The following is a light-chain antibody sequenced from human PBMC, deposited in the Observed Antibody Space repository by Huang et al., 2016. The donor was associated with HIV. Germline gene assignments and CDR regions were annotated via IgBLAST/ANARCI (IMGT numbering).Light chain of an antibody. CDR2: YAS. CDR3: QQRSNWPPLT. CDR1: QNVSNY. V-gene: IGKV3-11*01. Sequence: EIVLTQFPATLSLSPGERAILSCRASQNVSNYLAWYQQKPGQAPRFLIYYASRRATGIPARFSGSGSGTDFTLTISSLEPEDFAVYHCQQRSNWPPLTFGGGTKVEIK. J-gene: IGKJ4*01.